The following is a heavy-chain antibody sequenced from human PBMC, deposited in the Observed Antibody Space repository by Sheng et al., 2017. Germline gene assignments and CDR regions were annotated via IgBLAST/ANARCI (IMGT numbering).Heavy chain of an antibody. CDR3: AKLSSSWYFQH. J-gene: IGHJ1*01. Sequence: EVQVVESGGGLGTAVGRSLRLSCAASGFTLSNYAMSWVRQAPGKGLQWVSGISGSSGSTYYPDSVKGRFTISRDNSKNTLYLQMNSLRADDTAVYYCAKLSSSWYFQHWGQGTLVTVSS. CDR1: GFTLSNYA. V-gene: IGHV3-23*04. CDR2: ISGSSGST. D-gene: IGHD6-13*01.